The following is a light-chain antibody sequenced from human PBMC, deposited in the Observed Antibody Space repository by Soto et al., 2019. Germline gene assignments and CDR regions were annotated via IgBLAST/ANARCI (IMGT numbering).Light chain of an antibody. J-gene: IGKJ4*01. Sequence: EIVLTQSPATLSLSPGERATLSCRASQSVSSYLAWYQQKPGQAPSLLIYGTSSRATGIPDRFSGSGSGTDFTLTISRLEPEDFALYYCQQYGIAPLALTFGGGTKVEMK. CDR3: QQYGIAPLALT. V-gene: IGKV3-20*01. CDR1: QSVSSY. CDR2: GTS.